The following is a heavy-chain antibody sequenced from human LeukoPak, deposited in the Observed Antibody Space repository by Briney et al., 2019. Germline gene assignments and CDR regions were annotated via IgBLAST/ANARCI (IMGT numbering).Heavy chain of an antibody. CDR2: IYYSGST. D-gene: IGHD5-24*01. CDR1: GSISSYY. Sequence: KPLGTPSPTLPGPGGSISSYYRGWDRQPPREGLCLIWYIYYSGSTNYNPSLKSRVTISVDTSKNQFSLKLSSVTAADTAVYYCARAGRRWLQQLLPDYWGQGTLVTVSS. V-gene: IGHV4-59*01. CDR3: ARAGRRWLQQLLPDY. J-gene: IGHJ4*02.